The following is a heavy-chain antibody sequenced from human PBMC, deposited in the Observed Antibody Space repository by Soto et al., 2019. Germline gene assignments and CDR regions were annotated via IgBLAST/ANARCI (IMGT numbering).Heavy chain of an antibody. J-gene: IGHJ5*02. Sequence: SVKVSCKASGGTFSSYAISWVRQAPGQGLEWMGGIIPIFGTANYAQKFQGRVTITADESTSTAYMELSSLRSEDTAVYYCARSPATIAARPCWFDPWGQGTLVTVSS. CDR3: ARSPATIAARPCWFDP. D-gene: IGHD6-6*01. CDR2: IIPIFGTA. CDR1: GGTFSSYA. V-gene: IGHV1-69*13.